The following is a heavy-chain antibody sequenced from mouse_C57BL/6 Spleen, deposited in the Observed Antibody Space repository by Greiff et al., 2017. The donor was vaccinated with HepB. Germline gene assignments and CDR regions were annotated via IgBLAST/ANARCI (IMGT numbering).Heavy chain of an antibody. D-gene: IGHD2-1*01. CDR1: GYTFTSYW. CDR2: IYPGSGST. J-gene: IGHJ4*01. V-gene: IGHV1-55*01. CDR3: ARVKGDGNYDAMDY. Sequence: QVQLQQPGAELVKPGASVKMSCKASGYTFTSYWITWVKQRPGQGLEWIGDIYPGSGSTNYNEKFKSKATLTVDTSSSTAYMQLSSLTSEDSAVYYGARVKGDGNYDAMDYWGQGTSVTVSS.